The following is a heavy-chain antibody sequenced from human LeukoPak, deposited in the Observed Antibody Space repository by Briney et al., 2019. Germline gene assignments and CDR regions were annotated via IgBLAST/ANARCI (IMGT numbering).Heavy chain of an antibody. V-gene: IGHV3-30*04. CDR3: ASGGVVINFDF. D-gene: IGHD3-22*01. J-gene: IGHJ4*02. CDR1: GFTFSRYS. CDR2: ISNDGSNK. Sequence: GGSLRLPCAASGFTFSRYSMHWVRQAPGKGPEWVAVISNDGSNKDYADSVKGRFTISRDNSKNTLYLQMNTLRAEDTAVYYCASGGVVINFDFWGQGTLVTVSS.